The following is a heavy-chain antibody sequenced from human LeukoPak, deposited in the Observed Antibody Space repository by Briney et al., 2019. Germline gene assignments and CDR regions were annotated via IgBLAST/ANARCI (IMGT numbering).Heavy chain of an antibody. CDR1: GFTFSSYG. CDR3: AKGTRIYYDFWSGYKPSDYFDY. V-gene: IGHV3-30*18. D-gene: IGHD3-3*01. Sequence: GGSLRLSCAASGFTFSSYGMHLVRQAPGKGLEWVVVISYDGSNKYYADSVKGRFTISRDNSKNTLYLQMNSLRAEDTAVYYCAKGTRIYYDFWSGYKPSDYFDYWGQGTLVTVSS. CDR2: ISYDGSNK. J-gene: IGHJ4*02.